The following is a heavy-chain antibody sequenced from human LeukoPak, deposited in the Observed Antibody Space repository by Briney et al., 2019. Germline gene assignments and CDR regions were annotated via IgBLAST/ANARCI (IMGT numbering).Heavy chain of an antibody. J-gene: IGHJ4*02. CDR2: ITASGTAM. V-gene: IGHV3-48*02. CDR1: GFTFSSYS. Sequence: GGSLRLSCAASGFTFSSYSMNWVRQAPGKGLEWVSHITASGTAMFYADSVKGRFTISRDNAKNSLYLQMNSLRDEDTAVYYCASSGSYRFDYWGQGALVTVSS. CDR3: ASSGSYRFDY. D-gene: IGHD1-26*01.